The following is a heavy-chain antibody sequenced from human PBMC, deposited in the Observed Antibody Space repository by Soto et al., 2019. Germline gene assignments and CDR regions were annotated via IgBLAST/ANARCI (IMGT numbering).Heavy chain of an antibody. CDR1: GFTFSSYA. Sequence: TGGSLRLSCAASGFTFSSYAMSWVRQAPGKGLEWVSAISGSGGSTYYADSVKGRFTISRDNSKNTLYLQMNSLRAEDTAVNYCAKDPRGYSYGSPNWFDPWGQGTLVTVSS. V-gene: IGHV3-23*01. CDR3: AKDPRGYSYGSPNWFDP. D-gene: IGHD5-18*01. J-gene: IGHJ5*02. CDR2: ISGSGGST.